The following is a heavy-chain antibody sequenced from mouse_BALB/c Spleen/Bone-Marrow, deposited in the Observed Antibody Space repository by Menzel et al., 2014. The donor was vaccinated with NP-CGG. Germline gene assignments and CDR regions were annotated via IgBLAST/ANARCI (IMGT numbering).Heavy chain of an antibody. CDR1: GFNIKDTY. CDR3: ARYRLGTYLDY. D-gene: IGHD2-14*01. Sequence: QLQQSGAELVKPGASVKLSCTASGFNIKDTYMHWVKQRPEQGLEWIGRIDPANGNTKYDPKFQGKATITADTSSNTAYLQLSSLTSEYTAVYYCARYRLGTYLDYWGQGTTLTVSS. J-gene: IGHJ2*01. CDR2: IDPANGNT. V-gene: IGHV14-3*02.